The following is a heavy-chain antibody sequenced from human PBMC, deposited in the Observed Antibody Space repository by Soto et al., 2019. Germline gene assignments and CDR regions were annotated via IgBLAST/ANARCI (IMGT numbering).Heavy chain of an antibody. V-gene: IGHV1-3*01. CDR1: GYTFTSYA. Sequence: QVQLVQSGAEVKKPGASVKVSCKASGYTFTSYAMHWVRQAPGQRLEWMGWINAGNGNTKYSQKFQGRVTITRDPSASTAYMELSSLRSEATAVYYCARVSGTKVLVRTSFDDWGQGTLVTVSS. CDR2: INAGNGNT. D-gene: IGHD2-2*01. CDR3: ARVSGTKVLVRTSFDD. J-gene: IGHJ4*02.